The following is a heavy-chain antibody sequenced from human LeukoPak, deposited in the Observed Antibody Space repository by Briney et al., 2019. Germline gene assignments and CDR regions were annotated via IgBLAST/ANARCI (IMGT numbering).Heavy chain of an antibody. D-gene: IGHD3-22*01. CDR2: IDNAGSIT. CDR3: VRSAFHAGSGNYYDY. J-gene: IGHJ4*02. CDR1: GFTFSNYW. V-gene: IGHV3-74*03. Sequence: GGSLRLSCAASGFTFSNYWIHWVRQAPGKGLVWVSRIDNAGSITTYADSVTGRFTISRDNAENTLYLQMNSLRVEDTAVYYCVRSAFHAGSGNYYDYWGQGTLVTVSS.